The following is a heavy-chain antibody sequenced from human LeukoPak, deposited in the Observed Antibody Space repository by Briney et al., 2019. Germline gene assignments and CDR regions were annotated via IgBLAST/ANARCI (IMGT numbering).Heavy chain of an antibody. CDR3: AKGPSYYDFWSGY. Sequence: AGGSLRLSCAASGFTVSSNYMSWVRQAPGKGLEWVSVIYSGGSTYYADSVKGRFTISRDNSKNTLYLQMNSLRAEDTAVYYCAKGPSYYDFWSGYWGQGTLVTVSS. D-gene: IGHD3-3*01. CDR1: GFTVSSNY. J-gene: IGHJ4*02. V-gene: IGHV3-53*01. CDR2: IYSGGST.